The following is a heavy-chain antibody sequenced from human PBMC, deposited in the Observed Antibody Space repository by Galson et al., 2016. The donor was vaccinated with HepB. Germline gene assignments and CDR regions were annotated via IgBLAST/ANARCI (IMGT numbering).Heavy chain of an antibody. CDR3: ARGRQKLDRYYYGMDV. CDR1: GGTFSTYT. CDR2: IIPIFGTA. D-gene: IGHD1-1*01. Sequence: SVKVSCKASGGTFSTYTFTWVRQAPRQGLEWVGGIIPIFGTAHYAQKFQGRVTITADESTSTAYMEMSGLGFEDTALYYCARGRQKLDRYYYGMDVWGRGTTVTVSS. V-gene: IGHV1-69*13. J-gene: IGHJ6*02.